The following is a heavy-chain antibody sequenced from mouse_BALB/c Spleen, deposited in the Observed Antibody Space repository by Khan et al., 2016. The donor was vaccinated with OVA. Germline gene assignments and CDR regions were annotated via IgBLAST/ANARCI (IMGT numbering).Heavy chain of an antibody. CDR3: ARNYDYDEALAY. V-gene: IGHV2-2*02. D-gene: IGHD2-4*01. Sequence: VKQSGPGLVQPSQSLSITCTGSGFSLTTYGVHWVRQSPGKGLEWLGVIWSGGTTDYSAAFISRQSINKDNSKSQVFIKMNRLQANYTAIYYCARNYDYDEALAYWGQGTLVTVSA. CDR2: IWSGGTT. J-gene: IGHJ3*01. CDR1: GFSLTTYG.